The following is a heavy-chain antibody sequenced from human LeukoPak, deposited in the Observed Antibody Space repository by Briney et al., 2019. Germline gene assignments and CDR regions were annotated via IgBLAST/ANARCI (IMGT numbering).Heavy chain of an antibody. Sequence: GGSLRLSCVASGFTFSSYSMNWVRQAPGKGLEWVSFISSWSSSMYYADSVKGRFTISRDNAKNTLYLQMNSLRAEDTAVYYCAREGGIAAPRRYFDYWGQGTLVTVSS. CDR2: ISSWSSSM. V-gene: IGHV3-48*04. D-gene: IGHD6-13*01. J-gene: IGHJ4*02. CDR3: AREGGIAAPRRYFDY. CDR1: GFTFSSYS.